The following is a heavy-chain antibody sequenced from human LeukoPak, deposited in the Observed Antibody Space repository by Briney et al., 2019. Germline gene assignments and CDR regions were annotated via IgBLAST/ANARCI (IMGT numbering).Heavy chain of an antibody. J-gene: IGHJ4*02. D-gene: IGHD3-22*01. CDR3: ARDYYDSSGYQGIDY. CDR1: GFTFSSYS. Sequence: GGSLRLSCAASGFTFSSYSMNWVRQAPGKGLEWVSYISSSSSTIYYADSVKGRFTISRDNAKNSLYLQMNSLRDEDTAVYYCARDYYDSSGYQGIDYRGQGTLVTVSS. CDR2: ISSSSSTI. V-gene: IGHV3-48*02.